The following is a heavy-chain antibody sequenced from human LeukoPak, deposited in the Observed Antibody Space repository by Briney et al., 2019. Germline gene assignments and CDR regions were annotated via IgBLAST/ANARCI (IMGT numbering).Heavy chain of an antibody. CDR1: GGSISSSSYY. V-gene: IGHV4-39*07. CDR2: IYYSGST. CDR3: ARDGIGARGPLDWFDP. J-gene: IGHJ5*02. D-gene: IGHD3-10*01. Sequence: PSETLSLTCTVSGGSISSSSYYWGWIRQPPGKGLEWIGSIYYSGSTYYNPSLKSRVTISVDTSKNQFSLKLTSVTAADTAVYYCARDGIGARGPLDWFDPWGQGTLVTVSS.